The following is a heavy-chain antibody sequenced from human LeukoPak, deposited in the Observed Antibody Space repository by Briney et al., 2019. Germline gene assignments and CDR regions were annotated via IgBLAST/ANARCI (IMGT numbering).Heavy chain of an antibody. CDR2: INWNGGST. CDR3: ARGRRNCSSTSCYTSYYFDH. J-gene: IGHJ4*02. V-gene: IGHV3-20*01. D-gene: IGHD2-2*02. CDR1: GFTFDDYG. Sequence: GGSLRLSCAASGFTFDDYGMSWVRQIPGKGLEWVSGINWNGGSTGHADSVKGRFTISRDNAKNSLYLEMNSLRAEDTALYHCARGRRNCSSTSCYTSYYFDHWGQGTLVTVSS.